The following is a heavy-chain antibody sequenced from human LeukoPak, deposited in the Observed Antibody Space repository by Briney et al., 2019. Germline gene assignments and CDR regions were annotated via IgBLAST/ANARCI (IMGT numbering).Heavy chain of an antibody. Sequence: GGSLRLSCAASGFTFSSYSMNWVRQAPGKGLEWVSSISSSSSYIYYADSVKGRFTISRDNAKTSLYLQMNSLRAEDTAVYYCARGGEYYYGSGSPWGQGTLVTVSS. V-gene: IGHV3-21*01. CDR3: ARGGEYYYGSGSP. D-gene: IGHD3-10*01. CDR2: ISSSSSYI. J-gene: IGHJ5*02. CDR1: GFTFSSYS.